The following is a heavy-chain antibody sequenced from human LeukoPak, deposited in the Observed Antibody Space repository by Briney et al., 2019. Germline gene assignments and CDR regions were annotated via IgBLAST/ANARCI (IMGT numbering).Heavy chain of an antibody. Sequence: SVKVSCKASGGTFSSYAISWVRQAPGQGLEWMGRIIPILGIANYAQKFQGRVTVTADKSTSTAYMELSSLRSEDTAVYYCARDREVAATGGGYYYGMDVWGQGTTVTVSS. CDR2: IIPILGIA. V-gene: IGHV1-69*04. CDR3: ARDREVAATGGGYYYGMDV. J-gene: IGHJ6*02. D-gene: IGHD2-15*01. CDR1: GGTFSSYA.